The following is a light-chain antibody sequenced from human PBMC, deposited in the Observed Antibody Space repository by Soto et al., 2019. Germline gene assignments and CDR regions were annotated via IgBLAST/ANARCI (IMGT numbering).Light chain of an antibody. CDR3: CSSAGSSTLV. CDR1: SSDVGSYNL. J-gene: IGLJ2*01. CDR2: EGS. Sequence: QSVLTQPASVSGSPGQSITISCTGTSSDVGSYNLVSWYQQYPGKAPKLMIYEGSKRPSGVSNRFSGSKSGNTASLTISGRQAEDEADYYCCSSAGSSTLVFGGGTKLTVL. V-gene: IGLV2-23*01.